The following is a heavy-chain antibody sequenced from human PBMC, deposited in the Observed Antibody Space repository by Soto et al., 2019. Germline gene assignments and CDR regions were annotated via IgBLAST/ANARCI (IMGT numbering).Heavy chain of an antibody. CDR3: ARVGGEGYYGMDV. Sequence: ASVKVSCKASGYTFTGYYMHWVRQAPGQGLEWMGWINPNSGGTNYAQKFQGWVTMTRDTSISTAYMELSRLRSDDTAVYYCARVGGEGYYGMDVWGQGTTVTVSS. D-gene: IGHD2-15*01. CDR2: INPNSGGT. CDR1: GYTFTGYY. V-gene: IGHV1-2*04. J-gene: IGHJ6*02.